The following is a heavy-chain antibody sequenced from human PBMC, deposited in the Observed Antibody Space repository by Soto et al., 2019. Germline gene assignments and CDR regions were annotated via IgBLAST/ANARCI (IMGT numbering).Heavy chain of an antibody. CDR3: ARDPLPGTTDHDY. V-gene: IGHV1-69*08. CDR1: GGTFSSYT. D-gene: IGHD1-1*01. J-gene: IGHJ4*02. CDR2: IIPILGIA. Sequence: QVQLVQSGAEVKKPGSSLKVSCKASGGTFSSYTISWVRQAPGQGLEWMGRIIPILGIANYAQKFQGRVTITADKSTSTAYMELSSLRSEDTAVYYCARDPLPGTTDHDYWGQGTLVTVSS.